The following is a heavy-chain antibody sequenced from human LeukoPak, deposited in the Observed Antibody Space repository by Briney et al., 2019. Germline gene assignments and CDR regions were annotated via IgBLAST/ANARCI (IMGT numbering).Heavy chain of an antibody. CDR1: GFTFSSYA. J-gene: IGHJ4*02. CDR3: AKAGSLHYVKIDIVVNHYYFDY. CDR2: ISGSGGST. V-gene: IGHV3-23*01. Sequence: RAGGSLRLSCAASGFTFSSYAMSWVRQAPGKGLEWVSAISGSGGSTYYADSVKGRFTISRDNSKNTLYLQMNSLRAEDTAVYYCAKAGSLHYVKIDIVVNHYYFDYWGQGTLVTVSS. D-gene: IGHD2-15*01.